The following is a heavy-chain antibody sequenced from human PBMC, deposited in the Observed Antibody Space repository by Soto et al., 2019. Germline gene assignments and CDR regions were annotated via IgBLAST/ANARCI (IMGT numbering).Heavy chain of an antibody. J-gene: IGHJ4*02. CDR2: ISYDGSNK. V-gene: IGHV3-30*18. CDR1: GFTFSSYG. CDR3: AKDWSKEEWLAPALDY. D-gene: IGHD6-19*01. Sequence: PGGSLRLSCAASGFTFSSYGMHWARQAPGKGLEWVAVISYDGSNKYYADSVKGRFTISRDNSKNTLYLQMSSLRAEDTAVYYCAKDWSKEEWLAPALDYWGQGTLVTVSS.